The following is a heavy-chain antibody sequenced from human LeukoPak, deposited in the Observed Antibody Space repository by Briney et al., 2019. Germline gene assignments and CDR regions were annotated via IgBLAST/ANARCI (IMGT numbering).Heavy chain of an antibody. V-gene: IGHV1-2*02. CDR3: ARNHCSSTSCSKDNWFDP. J-gene: IGHJ5*02. CDR2: FNPNSGGT. CDR1: GYTFTGYY. D-gene: IGHD2-2*01. Sequence: ASVKVSCKASGYTFTGYYMHWVRQAPGQGLEWMGWFNPNSGGTNYAQKFQGRVTMTRDTSISTAYMELSRLRSDDTAVYYCARNHCSSTSCSKDNWFDPWGQGTLVTVSS.